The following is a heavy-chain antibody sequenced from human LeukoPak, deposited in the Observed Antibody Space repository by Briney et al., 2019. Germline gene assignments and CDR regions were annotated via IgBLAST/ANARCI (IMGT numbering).Heavy chain of an antibody. CDR3: TRDYVENHYYYMDV. D-gene: IGHD3-16*01. CDR1: GFTFGDYA. V-gene: IGHV3-49*04. J-gene: IGHJ6*03. CDR2: IRSKAYGGTT. Sequence: PGGSLRLSCTASGFTFGDYAMSWVRQAPGKELEWVGFIRSKAYGGTTEYAASVKGRFTISRDDSKSIAYLQMNSLKTEDTAVYYCTRDYVENHYYYMDVWGKGTTVTISS.